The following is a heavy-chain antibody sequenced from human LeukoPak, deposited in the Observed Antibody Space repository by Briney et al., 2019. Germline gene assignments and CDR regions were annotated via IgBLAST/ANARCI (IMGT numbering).Heavy chain of an antibody. D-gene: IGHD3-10*01. Sequence: GGSLRLSCAASGFSFSNYAMSWVRQAPGKGLEWVSAISGNGGSLYYPDSVKGRFTISRDNSKNTLYLQMNSLRAEDTAVYYCAKDLRSVARSPHLAYGSGSSDAFDIWGQGTMVTVSS. J-gene: IGHJ3*02. V-gene: IGHV3-23*01. CDR3: AKDLRSVARSPHLAYGSGSSDAFDI. CDR1: GFSFSNYA. CDR2: ISGNGGSL.